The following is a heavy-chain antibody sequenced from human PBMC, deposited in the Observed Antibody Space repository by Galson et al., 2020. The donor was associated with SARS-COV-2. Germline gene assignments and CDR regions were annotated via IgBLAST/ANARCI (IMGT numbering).Heavy chain of an antibody. CDR2: VSPTGNR. J-gene: IGHJ4*02. Sequence: RQDGPVKVSCKTSGYPFNDYDVNWVRQATGQGLEWLGWVSPTGNRGYAEKFQGRVTLTRDTPATSFYMELSGLRPDDTAIYYCSRRARGTSGPDYWGQGTLVTVSS. CDR3: SRRARGTSGPDY. V-gene: IGHV1-8*02. CDR1: GYPFNDYD.